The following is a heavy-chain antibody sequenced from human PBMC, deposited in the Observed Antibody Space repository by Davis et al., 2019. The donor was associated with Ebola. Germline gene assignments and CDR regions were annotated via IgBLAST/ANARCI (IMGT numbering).Heavy chain of an antibody. CDR1: GYTFTGYY. CDR3: ARDPIVGADYYYYYYGMDV. CDR2: INPNSGGT. Sequence: ASVQVSCKASGYTFTGYYMHWVRQAPGQGLEWMGWINPNSGGTNYAQKFQGRVTMTRDTSISTAYMELSRLRSDDTAVYYCARDPIVGADYYYYYYGMDVWGQGTTVTVSS. D-gene: IGHD1-26*01. V-gene: IGHV1-2*02. J-gene: IGHJ6*02.